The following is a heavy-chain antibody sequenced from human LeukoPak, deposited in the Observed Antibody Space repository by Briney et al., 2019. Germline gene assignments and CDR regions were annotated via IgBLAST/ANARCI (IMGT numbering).Heavy chain of an antibody. D-gene: IGHD6-13*01. CDR1: GFTVSSNY. J-gene: IGHJ4*02. Sequence: GGSLRLSCAASGFTVSSNYMSWVRQAPGKGPEWVSVIYTGGITYYADSVKGRFTISRDNSKNTLYLQMNSLRAEDTAVYYCARSSSGYLYFDYWGQGTLVTVSS. CDR3: ARSSSGYLYFDY. CDR2: IYTGGIT. V-gene: IGHV3-66*01.